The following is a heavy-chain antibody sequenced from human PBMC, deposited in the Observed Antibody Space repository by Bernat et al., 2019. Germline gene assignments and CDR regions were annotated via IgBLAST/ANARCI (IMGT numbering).Heavy chain of an antibody. Sequence: QVQLVESGGGVVQPGGSLRLSCAASGFTFSSYGMHWVRQAPGKGLEWVAFIRFDGSNKYYADSVKGRFTISRDNSKSTLYLKMNSLRAEDTAVYYCAKDGGSYWNCDYWGQGTLVTVSS. J-gene: IGHJ4*02. CDR3: AKDGGSYWNCDY. V-gene: IGHV3-30*02. CDR2: IRFDGSNK. D-gene: IGHD1-26*01. CDR1: GFTFSSYG.